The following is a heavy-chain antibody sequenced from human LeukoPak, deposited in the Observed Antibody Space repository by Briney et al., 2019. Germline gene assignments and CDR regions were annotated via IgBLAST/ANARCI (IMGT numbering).Heavy chain of an antibody. Sequence: ASVKVSCKVSGYTLTELSMHWVRQAPGKGLEWMGGFDPENGETIYAQKFQGRVTMTEDTSTDTAYMELSSLRSEDTAVYYCATTYYDFWSGVSRGDTYVWGKGTTVTVSS. J-gene: IGHJ6*04. D-gene: IGHD3-3*01. CDR3: ATTYYDFWSGVSRGDTYV. CDR1: GYTLTELS. CDR2: FDPENGET. V-gene: IGHV1-24*01.